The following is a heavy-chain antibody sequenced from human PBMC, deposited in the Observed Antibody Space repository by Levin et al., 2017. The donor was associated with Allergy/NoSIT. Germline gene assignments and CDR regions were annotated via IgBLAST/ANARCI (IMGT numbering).Heavy chain of an antibody. CDR1: GYSFSSFW. V-gene: IGHV5-51*01. CDR3: ARRDSDGSNSFDD. J-gene: IGHJ4*02. Sequence: GGSLRLSCQASGYSFSSFWFGWVRQRPGKGLEWMGLIFPSDSDTRVSPSFQGHIIMSVDKSLNTAYLQWSSLKASDSAMYYCARRDSDGSNSFDDWGQGTLVTVSP. D-gene: IGHD4-23*01. CDR2: IFPSDSDT.